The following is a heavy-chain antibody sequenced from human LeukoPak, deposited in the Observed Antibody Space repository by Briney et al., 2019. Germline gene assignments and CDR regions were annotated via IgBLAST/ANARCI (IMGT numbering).Heavy chain of an antibody. CDR2: ISSSSIYI. D-gene: IGHD2-15*01. V-gene: IGHV3-21*01. J-gene: IGHJ4*02. Sequence: GGSLRLSCAASGFTFSNFNMNWVREAPGKGLEWVSSISSSSIYIYYADSVKGRFTISRDNAKNSLYLQMNSLRAEDTAVYYCARSPAAKSPSDYWGQGTLVTVSS. CDR1: GFTFSNFN. CDR3: ARSPAAKSPSDY.